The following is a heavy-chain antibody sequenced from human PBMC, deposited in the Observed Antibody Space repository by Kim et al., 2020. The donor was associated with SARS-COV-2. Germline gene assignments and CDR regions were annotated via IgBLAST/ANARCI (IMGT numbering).Heavy chain of an antibody. CDR3: AKVHRAFDI. Sequence: GGSLRLSCAASGFTFSSYAMHWVRQAPGKGLEWVAVIWYDGSNKYYADSVKGRFTISRDNSKNTLYLQMNSLRAEDTAVYYSAKVHRAFDIWGQGTMVTVSS. CDR1: GFTFSSYA. CDR2: IWYDGSNK. J-gene: IGHJ3*02. V-gene: IGHV3-33*06.